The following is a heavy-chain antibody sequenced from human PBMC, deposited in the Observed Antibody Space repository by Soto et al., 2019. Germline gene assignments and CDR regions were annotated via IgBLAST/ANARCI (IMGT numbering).Heavy chain of an antibody. J-gene: IGHJ4*01. CDR3: ARDQRAIAGYVLDY. Sequence: EVQLVETGGGLIQPGGSLRLSCAASGFTVSSNYMSWVRQAPGKGLEWVSVIYSGGSTYYADSVKGRFTISRDNSKNTLYLLMNSRRAEDTAVYYCARDQRAIAGYVLDYWGHGALVTVAS. CDR2: IYSGGST. CDR1: GFTVSSNY. D-gene: IGHD3-10*02. V-gene: IGHV3-53*02.